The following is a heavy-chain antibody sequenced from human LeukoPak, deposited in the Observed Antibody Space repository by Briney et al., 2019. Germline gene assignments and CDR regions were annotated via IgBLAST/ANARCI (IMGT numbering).Heavy chain of an antibody. CDR2: INHSGST. J-gene: IGHJ4*02. D-gene: IGHD3-10*01. CDR3: ARGSYYYGSGSHFDY. Sequence: LLETLSLTGAVYGGSFSDYYWSWIRQPPGKGLEWIGEINHSGSTNYNPSLKSRVTISVDTSKNQFSLKLSSVTAADTAVYYCARGSYYYGSGSHFDYWGQGTLVTVSS. CDR1: GGSFSDYY. V-gene: IGHV4-34*01.